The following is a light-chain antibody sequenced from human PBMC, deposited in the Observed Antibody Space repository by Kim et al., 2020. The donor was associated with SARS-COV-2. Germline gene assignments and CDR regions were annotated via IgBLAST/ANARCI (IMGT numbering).Light chain of an antibody. Sequence: EIVLTQSPGTLSLSPGEGSTLSCRASQSLSNNYFAWYQQKPGQAPRLLIYGVSIRATGIPDRFSGSGSGTDFTLTISRLEPEDFAVYYCQQYGSSPRTCGQGTKLEIK. V-gene: IGKV3-20*01. CDR1: QSLSNNY. CDR3: QQYGSSPRT. J-gene: IGKJ1*01. CDR2: GVS.